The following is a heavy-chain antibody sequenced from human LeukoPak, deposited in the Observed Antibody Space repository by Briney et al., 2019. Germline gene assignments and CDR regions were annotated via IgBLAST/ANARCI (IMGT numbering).Heavy chain of an antibody. V-gene: IGHV4-34*01. CDR2: INHSGST. J-gene: IGHJ4*02. Sequence: SETLSLTCVVYGGSFSGYYWSWFRQPPGRGLEWIGEINHSGSTNYNPSLKSRVTISVDTSKNQFSLKVSSVTAADTAVYYCASGYSSGWTNNWGQGTLVTVSS. CDR1: GGSFSGYY. D-gene: IGHD6-19*01. CDR3: ASGYSSGWTNN.